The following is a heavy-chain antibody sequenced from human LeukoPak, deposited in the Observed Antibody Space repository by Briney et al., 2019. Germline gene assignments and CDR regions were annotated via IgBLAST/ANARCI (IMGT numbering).Heavy chain of an antibody. D-gene: IGHD3-22*01. CDR3: ARGRDSSGYYYDWFDY. J-gene: IGHJ4*02. CDR2: IYYSGST. CDR1: GGSLSSYY. V-gene: IGHV4-59*12. Sequence: SETLSLTCTVSGGSLSSYYWSWIRQPPGKGLEWIGYIYYSGSTNYNPSLKSRVTISVDTSKNQFSLKLSSVTAADTAVYYCARGRDSSGYYYDWFDYWGQGTLVTVSS.